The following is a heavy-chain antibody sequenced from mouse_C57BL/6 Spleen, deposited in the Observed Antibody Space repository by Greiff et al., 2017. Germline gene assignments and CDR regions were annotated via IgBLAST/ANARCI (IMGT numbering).Heavy chain of an antibody. J-gene: IGHJ2*01. CDR1: GYTFTGYW. D-gene: IGHD6-5*01. Sequence: QVQLKESGAELMKPGASVKLSCKATGYTFTGYWIKWVKQRPGHGLEWIGDILPGSGSTNYNEKFKGKATFTVDTSSTTAYMQLSSLTTEDSAIYCCAGWEVDYALYYFDYWGQGTTLTVSS. CDR2: ILPGSGST. V-gene: IGHV1-9*01. CDR3: AGWEVDYALYYFDY.